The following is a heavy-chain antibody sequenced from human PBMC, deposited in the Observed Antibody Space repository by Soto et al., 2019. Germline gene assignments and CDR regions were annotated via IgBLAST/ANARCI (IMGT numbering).Heavy chain of an antibody. V-gene: IGHV1-69*19. CDR3: AREVQVHTPAFVC. D-gene: IGHD3-10*01. J-gene: IGHJ4*02. CDR1: GGTFNTYA. Sequence: QVQLVQSGAEMKKPGSSVKVSCQSSGGTFNTYAMNWVRQAPGQGPEWMGDISPMFGAANYAPKFQGRVTTPADESTGTSYMQLSSLTSEDTALYFCAREVQVHTPAFVCWGQGTLVTVSS. CDR2: ISPMFGAA.